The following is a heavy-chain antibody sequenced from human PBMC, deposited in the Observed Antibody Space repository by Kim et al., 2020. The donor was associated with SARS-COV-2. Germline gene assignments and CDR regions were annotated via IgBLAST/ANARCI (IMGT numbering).Heavy chain of an antibody. D-gene: IGHD6-13*01. CDR2: SNSDESGR. V-gene: IGHV3-74*01. CDR1: GFTLSSYW. J-gene: IGHJ2*01. CDR3: ARRTATAGGYWYFDL. Sequence: GSLRLSCAASGFTLSSYWMHWVRQAPGKGLVWVSRSNSDESGRSYADSVKGRFSISRDNAKNTLYLQMNSLRAEDTAVYYCARRTATAGGYWYFDLWGRGTLVTVSS.